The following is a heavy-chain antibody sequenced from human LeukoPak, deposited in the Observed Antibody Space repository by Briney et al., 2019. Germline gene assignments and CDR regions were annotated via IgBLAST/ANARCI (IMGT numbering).Heavy chain of an antibody. V-gene: IGHV3-48*03. D-gene: IGHD3-22*01. CDR3: ARNYYDSSGYWTPDY. J-gene: IGHJ4*02. Sequence: GGSLRLSCAASGFTFSSYEMNWVRQAPGKGLEWVSYISSSGSTIYYADSVKGRFTISRDNAKNSLYLQMNSLRAEDTAVYYCARNYYDSSGYWTPDYWGQGTLVTVSS. CDR1: GFTFSSYE. CDR2: ISSSGSTI.